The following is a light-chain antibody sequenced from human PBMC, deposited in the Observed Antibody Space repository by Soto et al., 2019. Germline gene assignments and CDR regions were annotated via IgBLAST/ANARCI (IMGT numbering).Light chain of an antibody. CDR1: SSNIGYNA. CDR3: CAWDDSLSGVV. Sequence: QSVLTQPPSASGTPGQRVTLSCSGSSSNIGYNAVNWYQQLPGKAPKLIMHGNSQRPSGVPDRFSGCKSGTSASLAISGLRTEDEDDYYCCAWDDSLSGVVFGGGTKLTVL. J-gene: IGLJ3*02. CDR2: GNS. V-gene: IGLV1-47*02.